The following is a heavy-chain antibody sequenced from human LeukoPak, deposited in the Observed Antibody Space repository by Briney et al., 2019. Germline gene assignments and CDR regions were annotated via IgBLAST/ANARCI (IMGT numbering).Heavy chain of an antibody. D-gene: IGHD3-3*01. J-gene: IGHJ4*02. V-gene: IGHV3-33*01. CDR2: IWYDGSNK. CDR3: ARDFWSGTFFDY. Sequence: GRSLRLSCAVSGFTFSSYGMHWVRQAPGKGLEWVAVIWYDGSNKYYADSVKGRFTISRDNSKNTLYLQMNSLRAEDTAVYYCARDFWSGTFFDYWGQGTLVTVSS. CDR1: GFTFSSYG.